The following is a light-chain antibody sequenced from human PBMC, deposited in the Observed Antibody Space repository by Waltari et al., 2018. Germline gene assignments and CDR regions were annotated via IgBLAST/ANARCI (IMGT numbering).Light chain of an antibody. CDR2: GAS. CDR1: PNVRSN. CDR3: QHYEGWPPSYT. J-gene: IGKJ2*01. Sequence: IVMTQSPATLSVSPGDRATLPCRASPNVRSNLAWYQQKPGQAPRPLIYGASTRATDVPARFGGSGFGTEFTLTISSLQSEDFAVYYCQHYEGWPPSYTFGQGTKVEI. V-gene: IGKV3-15*01.